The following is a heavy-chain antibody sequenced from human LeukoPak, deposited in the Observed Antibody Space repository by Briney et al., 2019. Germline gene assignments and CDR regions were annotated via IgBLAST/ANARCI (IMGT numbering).Heavy chain of an antibody. CDR2: INHSGST. D-gene: IGHD6-19*01. CDR3: ARRGIAVAQPFDY. Sequence: SETLSLTCAVYGGSFSGYYWSWVRQPPGKGLEWIGEINHSGSTNYNPPLKSRVTISVDTSKNQFSLKLSSVTAADTAVYYCARRGIAVAQPFDYWGQGTLVTVSS. CDR1: GGSFSGYY. J-gene: IGHJ4*02. V-gene: IGHV4-34*01.